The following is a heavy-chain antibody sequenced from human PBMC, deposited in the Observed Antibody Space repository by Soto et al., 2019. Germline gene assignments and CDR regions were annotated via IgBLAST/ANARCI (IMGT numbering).Heavy chain of an antibody. CDR2: TGATGRTT. D-gene: IGHD1-20*01. CDR3: ATVHNTSRSFDY. J-gene: IGHJ4*02. Sequence: ETLSLTCTISGGSISGSAWSWVRQAPGKGLEWVSTTGATGRTTYYADSVKGRFTVSRDNSKNTLDLQMSNLRAEDTAVYYCATVHNTSRSFDYWGQGTLVTVSS. CDR1: GGSISGSA. V-gene: IGHV3-23*01.